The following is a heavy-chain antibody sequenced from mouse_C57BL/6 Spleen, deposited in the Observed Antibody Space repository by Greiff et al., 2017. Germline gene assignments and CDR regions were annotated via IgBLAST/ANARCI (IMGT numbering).Heavy chain of an antibody. CDR2: IHPSDSDT. CDR3: ATKRGAWFAY. CDR1: GYTFTSYW. Sequence: QVQLKESGAELVKPGASVKVSCKASGYTFTSYWMHWVKQRPGQGLEWIGRIHPSDSDTNYNQKFKGKATLTVDKSSSTAYMQLSSLTSEDSAVYYCATKRGAWFAYWGQGTLVTVSA. V-gene: IGHV1-74*01. J-gene: IGHJ3*01.